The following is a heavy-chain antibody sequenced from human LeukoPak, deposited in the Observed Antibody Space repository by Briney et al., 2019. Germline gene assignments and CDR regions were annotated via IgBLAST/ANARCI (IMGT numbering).Heavy chain of an antibody. V-gene: IGHV4-4*07. D-gene: IGHD6-19*01. Sequence: SETLSLTCTVSGDSITGYHWSWVRQPAGKGLEWIGRIYTSGSTNYNPSLKSRVTISVDTSKNQSSLKLSSVTAADTAVYYCARGSSSGWYYFDYWGQGTLVTVSS. J-gene: IGHJ4*02. CDR2: IYTSGST. CDR3: ARGSSSGWYYFDY. CDR1: GDSITGYH.